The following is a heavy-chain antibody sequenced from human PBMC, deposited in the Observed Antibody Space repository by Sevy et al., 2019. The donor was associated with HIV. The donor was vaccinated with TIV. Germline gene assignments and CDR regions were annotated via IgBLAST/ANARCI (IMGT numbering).Heavy chain of an antibody. CDR1: GYSFTNYW. V-gene: IGHV5-51*01. Sequence: GESLKISCKGSGYSFTNYWIGWVRQMPGKGLEWMGVMNPGDSETRYTPPFQGQVTISADKSINTAYLQWSSLKASDTAMYYCAGRGTPDGMDVWGQGTTVTVSS. D-gene: IGHD3-16*01. J-gene: IGHJ6*02. CDR3: AGRGTPDGMDV. CDR2: MNPGDSET.